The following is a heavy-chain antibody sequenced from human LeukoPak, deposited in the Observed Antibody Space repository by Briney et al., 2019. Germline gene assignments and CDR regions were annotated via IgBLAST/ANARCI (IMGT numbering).Heavy chain of an antibody. CDR2: IKSDGGT. J-gene: IGHJ1*01. CDR3: ARAPSEIGGYYPEYFRH. Sequence: GGSLRLSRAASGFTFSTYWIHWVRQAPGKGLVWVSRIKSDGGTNYADSVKGRFTISRDNAKKTVSLQMNSLRPEDTGVYYCARAPSEIGGYYPEYFRHWGQGTLVTVSS. D-gene: IGHD3-22*01. V-gene: IGHV3-74*01. CDR1: GFTFSTYW.